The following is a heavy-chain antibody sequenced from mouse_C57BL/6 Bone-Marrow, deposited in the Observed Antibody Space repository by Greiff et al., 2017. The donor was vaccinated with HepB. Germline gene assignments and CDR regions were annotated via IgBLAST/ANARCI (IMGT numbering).Heavy chain of an antibody. Sequence: EVQLQQSGAELVRPGASVKLSCTASGFNIKDDYMHWVKQRPEQGLEWIGWIDPENGDTEYASKFQGKATITADTSSNTAYLQLSSLKSEDTAVYYCTFYANYPYFGYWGQGTTLTVSS. CDR3: TFYANYPYFGY. CDR2: IDPENGDT. V-gene: IGHV14-4*01. J-gene: IGHJ2*01. CDR1: GFNIKDDY. D-gene: IGHD2-1*01.